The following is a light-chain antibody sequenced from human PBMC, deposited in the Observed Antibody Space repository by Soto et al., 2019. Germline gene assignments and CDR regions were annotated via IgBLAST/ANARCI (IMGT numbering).Light chain of an antibody. V-gene: IGKV3-11*01. CDR3: QQRSNCPRT. J-gene: IGKJ1*01. CDR1: QSISNY. CDR2: DTS. Sequence: EIVMTQSPSTLSVSVGERATLSCRASQSISNYLAWYQHKPGKAPRRLIYDTSNIHCGIPARFSGSGSGTDFTLTITSLQPEDFAIYYCQQRSNCPRTFGQGTKVDIK.